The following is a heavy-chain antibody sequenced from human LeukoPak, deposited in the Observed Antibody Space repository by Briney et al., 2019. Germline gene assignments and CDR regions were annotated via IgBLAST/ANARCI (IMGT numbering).Heavy chain of an antibody. D-gene: IGHD3-10*01. J-gene: IGHJ5*02. CDR3: ARVGMVRGVGWFDP. Sequence: GASVKVSCKASGYTFTSYGISWVRQAPGQGLEWMGWISAYNGNTNYAQKLQGRVTMTTDTYTSTAYMELRSLRSDDTAVYYCARVGMVRGVGWFDPWGQGTLVTVSS. CDR1: GYTFTSYG. V-gene: IGHV1-18*01. CDR2: ISAYNGNT.